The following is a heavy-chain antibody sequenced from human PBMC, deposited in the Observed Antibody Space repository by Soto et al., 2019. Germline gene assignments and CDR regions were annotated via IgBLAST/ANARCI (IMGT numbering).Heavy chain of an antibody. CDR3: ARESSGSYGYGMDV. V-gene: IGHV3-48*03. CDR2: ISSSGSTI. CDR1: GFTFSSYE. J-gene: IGHJ6*02. D-gene: IGHD1-26*01. Sequence: PGGSLRLSCAASGFTFSSYEMNWLRQAPGKGLEWVSYISSSGSTIYYADSVKGRFTISRDNAKNSLYLQMNSLRAEDTAVYYCARESSGSYGYGMDVWGQGTTVTVSS.